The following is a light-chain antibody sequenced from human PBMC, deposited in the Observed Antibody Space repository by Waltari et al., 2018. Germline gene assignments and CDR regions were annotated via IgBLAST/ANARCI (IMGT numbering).Light chain of an antibody. CDR1: QTIFYNSNNKNY. CDR2: WAS. V-gene: IGKV4-1*01. CDR3: QQYYSGLT. J-gene: IGKJ4*01. Sequence: DIVMTQSPDSLSLSLGDRATINCKSSQTIFYNSNNKNYLSWYQQKPGQPTTLLIYWASTRDSGLPDRFSGSGSWTDVTLASSSLQAEDVAVYYCQQYYSGLTFGRGTRVEIK.